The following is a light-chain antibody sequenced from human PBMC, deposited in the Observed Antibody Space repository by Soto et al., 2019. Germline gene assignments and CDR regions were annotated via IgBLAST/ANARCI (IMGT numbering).Light chain of an antibody. Sequence: QSVLTQPRSVSGSPGQSVTISCTGTNSDVGAYTFVSWYQQLPGKAPKLIISAVSYRPSGVPDRFSGSKSGTSASLAITGLQAEDEADYYCQSYDSSLSGDVFGTGTKLTVL. CDR2: AVS. J-gene: IGLJ1*01. CDR3: QSYDSSLSGDV. CDR1: NSDVGAYTF. V-gene: IGLV2-11*01.